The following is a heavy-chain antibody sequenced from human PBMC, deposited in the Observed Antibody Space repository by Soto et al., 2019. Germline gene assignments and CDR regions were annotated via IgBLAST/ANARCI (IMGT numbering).Heavy chain of an antibody. J-gene: IGHJ4*02. CDR1: GFSLSTSGVG. CDR3: AHSQSFYDFWSGYSLGFDY. D-gene: IGHD3-3*01. V-gene: IGHV2-5*01. CDR2: IYWNDDK. Sequence: QITLKESGPTLVKPTQTLTLTCTFSGFSLSTSGVGVGWIRQPPGKALEWLALIYWNDDKRYSPSLKSRLTITEDTSKNQVVLTMTNMDPVDTATYYCAHSQSFYDFWSGYSLGFDYWGQGTLVTVSS.